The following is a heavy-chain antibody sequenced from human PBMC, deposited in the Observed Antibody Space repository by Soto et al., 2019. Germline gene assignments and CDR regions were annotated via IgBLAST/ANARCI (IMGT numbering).Heavy chain of an antibody. D-gene: IGHD3-3*01. Sequence: SETLSLTCTVSGGSISSYYWSWIRQPPGKGLEWIGYIYYSGSTNYNPSLKSRVTISVDTSKNQFSLKLSSVTAADTAVYYCARNAAERYDFWSGYYSDDYYYYYYMDVWGKGTTVTVSS. CDR1: GGSISSYY. J-gene: IGHJ6*03. CDR3: ARNAAERYDFWSGYYSDDYYYYYYMDV. V-gene: IGHV4-59*01. CDR2: IYYSGST.